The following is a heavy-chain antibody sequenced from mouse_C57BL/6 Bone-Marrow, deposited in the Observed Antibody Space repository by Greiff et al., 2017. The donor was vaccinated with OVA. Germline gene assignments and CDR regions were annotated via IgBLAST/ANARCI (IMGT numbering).Heavy chain of an antibody. Sequence: VKLVESGAELVRPGASVKLSCKASGYTFTDYYINWVKQRPGQGLEWIARIYPGSGNTYYNEKFKGKATLTAEKSSSTAYMQLSSLTSEDSAVYFCARDGYDSFAYWGQGTLVTVSA. CDR2: IYPGSGNT. V-gene: IGHV1-76*01. J-gene: IGHJ3*01. CDR1: GYTFTDYY. CDR3: ARDGYDSFAY. D-gene: IGHD2-2*01.